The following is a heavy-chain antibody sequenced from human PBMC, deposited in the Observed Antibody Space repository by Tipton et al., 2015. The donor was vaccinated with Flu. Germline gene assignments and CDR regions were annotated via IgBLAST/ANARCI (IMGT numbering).Heavy chain of an antibody. D-gene: IGHD3-22*01. CDR1: GYSITSGYY. V-gene: IGHV4-38-2*02. Sequence: PGLVKPSETLSLICAVSGYSITSGYYWGWVRQPPGKGLEWIGSIYHTGSTYYNPSLKSRVTISVDTSKNQFSLRLSSVTAADTALYYCARDPNYYDSGDYYPRGYFDLWGRGTLVSVSS. J-gene: IGHJ2*01. CDR3: ARDPNYYDSGDYYPRGYFDL. CDR2: IYHTGST.